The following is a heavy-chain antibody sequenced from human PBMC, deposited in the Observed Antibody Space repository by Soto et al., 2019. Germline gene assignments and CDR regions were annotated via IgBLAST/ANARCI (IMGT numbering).Heavy chain of an antibody. CDR3: AREGLRITIGGVEDYYYYYGMDV. Sequence: GASVKVSWKASGYTFTSYYMHWVRQAPGQGLEWMGIINPSGGSTSYAQKFQGRVTMTRDTSTSTVYMELSSLRSEDTAVYYCAREGLRITIGGVEDYYYYYGMDVWGQGTKVTVSS. CDR1: GYTFTSYY. V-gene: IGHV1-46*01. J-gene: IGHJ6*02. CDR2: INPSGGST. D-gene: IGHD3-3*01.